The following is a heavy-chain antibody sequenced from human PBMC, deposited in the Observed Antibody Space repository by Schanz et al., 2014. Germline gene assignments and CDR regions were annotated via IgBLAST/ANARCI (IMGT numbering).Heavy chain of an antibody. CDR1: GFAFSDYY. Sequence: QAQLVESGGGVVQPGRSLRLSCAASGFAFSDYYMSWIRQAPGKGLEWVSYISNSGTTIYYADSVKGRFTISRDNAKNSLYLQMNSLRVEDTAVYYCARDLISSGWYGWGQGTLVTVSS. J-gene: IGHJ4*02. CDR3: ARDLISSGWYG. CDR2: ISNSGTTI. V-gene: IGHV3-11*01. D-gene: IGHD6-19*01.